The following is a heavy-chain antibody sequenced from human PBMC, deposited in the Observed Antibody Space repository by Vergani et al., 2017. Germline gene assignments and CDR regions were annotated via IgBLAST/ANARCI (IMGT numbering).Heavy chain of an antibody. CDR2: ISIRGAT. V-gene: IGHV4-61*02. D-gene: IGHD2-2*01. CDR3: ARDWDCSSVDFYSPPPESWYFDL. Sequence: VQLQESGPGLVKPSQTLSLTCTVSGGSLSSGSAYWGWIRQPAGKGLEWIGRISIRGATDYNPSLKSRVTMSLDTSKNQFSLKRSVVTAADTAVYYCARDWDCSSVDFYSPPPESWYFDLWGRGTLVTVSS. J-gene: IGHJ2*01. CDR1: GGSLSSGSAY.